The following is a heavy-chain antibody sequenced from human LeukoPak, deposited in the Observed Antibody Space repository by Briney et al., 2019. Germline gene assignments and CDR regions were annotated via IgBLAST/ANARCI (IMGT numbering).Heavy chain of an antibody. J-gene: IGHJ4*02. D-gene: IGHD1-1*01. CDR1: GGTFSSYA. Sequence: SVKVSCKASGGTFSSYAISWVRPAPGQGLEWMGRIIPILGIANYAQKFQGRVTITADKSTSTAYMELSSLKSEDTAVYYCAPDGNKGLLFDYWGQGTLVTVSS. V-gene: IGHV1-69*04. CDR3: APDGNKGLLFDY. CDR2: IIPILGIA.